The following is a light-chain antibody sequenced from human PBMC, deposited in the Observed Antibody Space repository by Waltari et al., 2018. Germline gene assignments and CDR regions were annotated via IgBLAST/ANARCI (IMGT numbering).Light chain of an antibody. J-gene: IGKJ4*01. CDR1: QGIGDY. V-gene: IGKV1-16*01. CDR3: QHYHSFPLT. Sequence: DIQMTQSQSSVSASVGDRVTITCRASQGIGDYLAWFQQKPGKPPKALIYGATSLPSGVPSRFSGSVSGKDFTLTISSLQPEDFATYYCQHYHSFPLTFGGGTKVEIK. CDR2: GAT.